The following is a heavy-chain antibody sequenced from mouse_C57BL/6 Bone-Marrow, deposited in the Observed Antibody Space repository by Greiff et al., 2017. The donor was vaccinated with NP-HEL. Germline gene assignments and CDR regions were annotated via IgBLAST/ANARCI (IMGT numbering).Heavy chain of an antibody. D-gene: IGHD2-5*01. CDR3: ARDGLSGYYSNSYWYFDV. Sequence: QVQLKQSGAELVKPGASVKISCKASGYAFSSYWMNWVKQRPGKGLEWIGQIYPGDGDTNYNGKFKGKATLTADKSSSTAYMQLSSLTSEDSAVYFCARDGLSGYYSNSYWYFDVWGTGTTVTVSS. CDR2: IYPGDGDT. CDR1: GYAFSSYW. J-gene: IGHJ1*03. V-gene: IGHV1-80*01.